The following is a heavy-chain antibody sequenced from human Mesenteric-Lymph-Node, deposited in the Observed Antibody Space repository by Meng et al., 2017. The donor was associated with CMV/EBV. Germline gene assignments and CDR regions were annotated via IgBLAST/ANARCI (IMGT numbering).Heavy chain of an antibody. J-gene: IGHJ4*02. V-gene: IGHV1-3*01. D-gene: IGHD6-25*01. Sequence: QVQLVQSGAEVKEPGASVKVSCKASGYTFTNYAIHWVRQAPGQKFEWMGWINAGNGDTRYSQKLQGRVTFTMDTSASTAYMDLSTLRSEDTALYYCARHWNGQGEAAKFDYWGQGTLVTVSS. CDR1: GYTFTNYA. CDR2: INAGNGDT. CDR3: ARHWNGQGEAAKFDY.